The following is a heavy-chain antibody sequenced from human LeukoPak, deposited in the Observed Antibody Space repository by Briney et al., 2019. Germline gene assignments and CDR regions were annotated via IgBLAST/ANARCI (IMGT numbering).Heavy chain of an antibody. D-gene: IGHD3-3*01. V-gene: IGHV3-23*01. CDR1: GFTVSRNY. Sequence: PGGSLRLSCAASGFTVSRNYMSWVRQAPGKGLEWVSGVSGSGGSTKHADSVKGRFTISRDNSKNTLYLQMNSLRVEDTAVYYCAKIGRKYDFWTGFYEEEVDYMDVWGKGTTVTVSS. J-gene: IGHJ6*03. CDR2: VSGSGGST. CDR3: AKIGRKYDFWTGFYEEEVDYMDV.